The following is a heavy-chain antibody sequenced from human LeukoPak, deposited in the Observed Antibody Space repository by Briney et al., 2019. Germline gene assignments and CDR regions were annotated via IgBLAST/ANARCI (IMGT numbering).Heavy chain of an antibody. D-gene: IGHD2-15*01. V-gene: IGHV4-59*01. CDR1: GGSISSYY. CDR3: ARAPGVVDAFDI. Sequence: SETLSLTCTVSGGSISSYYWNWIRQPPGKGLEWIGYIYYSGSTNYNPSHKSRVTISVDTSKNQFSLKLSSVTAADTAVYYCARAPGVVDAFDIWGQGTMVTVSS. CDR2: IYYSGST. J-gene: IGHJ3*02.